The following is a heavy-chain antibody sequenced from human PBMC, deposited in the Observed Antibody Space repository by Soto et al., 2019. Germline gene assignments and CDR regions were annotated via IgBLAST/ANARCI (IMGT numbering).Heavy chain of an antibody. D-gene: IGHD6-19*01. CDR1: GYTFTSYD. CDR2: MNPNSGKT. V-gene: IGHV1-8*01. J-gene: IGHJ4*01. Sequence: QVLLVQSGAEVKKPGASVKVSCKASGYTFTSYDINWVRQATGQGLEWMGWMNPNSGKTGYTQNYQGRXXMXGXXSINTASMELSSLRSEDTAVYYCARFASSGWFSDYWGQGPLVTVSS. CDR3: ARFASSGWFSDY.